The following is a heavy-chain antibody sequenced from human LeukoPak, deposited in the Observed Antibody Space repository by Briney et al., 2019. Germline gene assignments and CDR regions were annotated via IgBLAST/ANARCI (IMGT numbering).Heavy chain of an antibody. CDR3: AKNLLGSEAYSWYFDL. CDR2: ITGRGGST. Sequence: GGSLRPSCAASGFTFGSYGMSWVRQAPGKGLEWVSSITGRGGSTYADSVQGRFTISRDNSKNTLYLQMNSLRAEDTAVYFCAKNLLGSEAYSWYFDLWGRGTLVTVSS. V-gene: IGHV3-23*01. CDR1: GFTFGSYG. D-gene: IGHD2-15*01. J-gene: IGHJ2*01.